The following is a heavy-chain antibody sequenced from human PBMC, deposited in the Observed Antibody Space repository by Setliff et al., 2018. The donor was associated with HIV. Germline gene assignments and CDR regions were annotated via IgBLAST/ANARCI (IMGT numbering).Heavy chain of an antibody. CDR1: GYIFTDYY. Sequence: ASVKVSCKASGYIFTDYYMHWVRQVPGQGLEWMGWSNPNTGGTKYAQKFQGRVTMTMDTSITTAYMELSSLNSDDTAVYFCARDHVVCSGGTCRSEDPYYYYYMNLWGGGTTVTVSS. CDR3: ARDHVVCSGGTCRSEDPYYYYYMNL. V-gene: IGHV1-2*02. D-gene: IGHD2-15*01. J-gene: IGHJ6*03. CDR2: SNPNTGGT.